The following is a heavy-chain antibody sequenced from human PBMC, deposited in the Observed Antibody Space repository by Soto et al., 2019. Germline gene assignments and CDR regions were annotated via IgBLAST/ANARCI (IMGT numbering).Heavy chain of an antibody. D-gene: IGHD6-13*01. CDR3: ARRVAAAGNWFDP. CDR2: IYPGDSDT. J-gene: IGHJ5*02. Sequence: PGESLKISCKGSGYSFTSYWIGWVHQMPGKGLEWMGIIYPGDSDTRYSPSFQGQVTISADKSISTAYLQWSSLKASDTAMYYCARRVAAAGNWFDPWGQGTLVTVSS. CDR1: GYSFTSYW. V-gene: IGHV5-51*07.